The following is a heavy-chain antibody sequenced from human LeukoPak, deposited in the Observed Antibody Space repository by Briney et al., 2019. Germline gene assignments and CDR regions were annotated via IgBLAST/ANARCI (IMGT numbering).Heavy chain of an antibody. Sequence: ASVKVSCKASAYTFISYGITWVPQAPGQGLEWMGWISSHNGYTKYAQKFQGRVTMITDTSMSTAYMELWSLRSDDTAVYYCARRRAVAGVNWFDRWGQGTLVTVS. CDR2: ISSHNGYT. D-gene: IGHD6-19*01. V-gene: IGHV1-18*01. CDR1: AYTFISYG. J-gene: IGHJ5*02. CDR3: ARRRAVAGVNWFDR.